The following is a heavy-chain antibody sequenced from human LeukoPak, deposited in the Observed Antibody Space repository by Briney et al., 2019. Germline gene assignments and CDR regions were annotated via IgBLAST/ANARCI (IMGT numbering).Heavy chain of an antibody. V-gene: IGHV1-2*02. CDR1: GYTFTDYY. CDR2: INRGGEA. D-gene: IGHD3-22*01. J-gene: IGHJ5*02. CDR3: ARERESSGPSPLAP. Sequence: ASVKVSCKASGYTFTDYYMQWVRQAPGEGLEWMGWINRGGEAKYAPQFQGRVTMTRDTSISTAYLDLRRLRSDDTAVYYCARERESSGPSPLAPWGQGTLVTVSS.